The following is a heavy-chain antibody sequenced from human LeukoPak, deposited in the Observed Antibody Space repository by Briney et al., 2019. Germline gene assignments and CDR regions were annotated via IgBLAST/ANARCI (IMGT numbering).Heavy chain of an antibody. D-gene: IGHD4-17*01. CDR2: IIPIFGTA. CDR3: ARDLKGDDYGDYYGGY. J-gene: IGHJ4*02. V-gene: IGHV1-69*06. CDR1: GGTFSSYA. Sequence: HEASVKVSCKASGGTFSSYAISWVRQAPGQGLEWMGGIIPIFGTANYAQKFQGRVTITADKSTSTAYMELSSLRSEDTAVYYCARDLKGDDYGDYYGGYWGQGTLVTVSS.